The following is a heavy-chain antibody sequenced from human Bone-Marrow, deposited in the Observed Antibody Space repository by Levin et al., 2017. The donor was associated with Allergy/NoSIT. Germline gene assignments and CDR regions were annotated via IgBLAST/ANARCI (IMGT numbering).Heavy chain of an antibody. CDR3: TTGRFDDGPFDY. CDR1: GFTFSNAW. V-gene: IGHV3-15*01. Sequence: GGSLRLSCAASGFTFSNAWMSWVRQAPGKGLEWVGRIKSKTDGGTTDYAAPVKGRFTISRDDSKNTLYLQMNSLKTEDTAVYYCTTGRFDDGPFDYWGQGTLVTVSS. D-gene: IGHD4-17*01. J-gene: IGHJ4*02. CDR2: IKSKTDGGTT.